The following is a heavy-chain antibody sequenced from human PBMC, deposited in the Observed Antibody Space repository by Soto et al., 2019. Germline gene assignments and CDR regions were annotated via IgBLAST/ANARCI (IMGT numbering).Heavy chain of an antibody. CDR2: IRGKAYSGTT. Sequence: GGSVRLSCRTSGFTFGGYAMSEARQAPGKGLGWVGFIRGKAYSGTTEYAASVRGRFTISSDDSKSIAYLQMNSLESEDTAVYYCARGRSSTDLYQNYFGYCRPGTLVTVFS. J-gene: IGHJ4*02. CDR3: ARGRSSTDLYQNYFGY. CDR1: GFTFGGYA. D-gene: IGHD3-16*01. V-gene: IGHV3-49*04.